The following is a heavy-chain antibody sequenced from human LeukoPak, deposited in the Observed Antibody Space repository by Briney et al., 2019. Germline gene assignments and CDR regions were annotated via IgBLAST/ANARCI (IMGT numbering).Heavy chain of an antibody. CDR1: GGSISSYY. Sequence: SETLSLTCTVSGGSISSYYWSWIRQPAGKGLEWIGRIYTSGSTNYNPSLKSRVTMSVDTSKSQFSLKLSSVTAADTAVYYCARDQGHYGDYEGYFDYWGQGTLVTVSS. D-gene: IGHD4-17*01. J-gene: IGHJ4*02. CDR3: ARDQGHYGDYEGYFDY. V-gene: IGHV4-4*07. CDR2: IYTSGST.